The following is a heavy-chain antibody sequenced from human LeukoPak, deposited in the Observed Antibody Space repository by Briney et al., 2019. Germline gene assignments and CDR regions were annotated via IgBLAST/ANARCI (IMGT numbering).Heavy chain of an antibody. CDR3: ARGTVTAYYMDV. CDR1: GYTFTSYA. Sequence: ASVKVSCKASGYTFTSYAINWVRQATGQGLEWMGWMNPNSGNTGYAQKFQGRVTMTRNTSISTAYMELSSLRSEDTAVYYCARGTVTAYYMDVWGKGTTVTVSS. V-gene: IGHV1-8*01. CDR2: MNPNSGNT. D-gene: IGHD4-11*01. J-gene: IGHJ6*03.